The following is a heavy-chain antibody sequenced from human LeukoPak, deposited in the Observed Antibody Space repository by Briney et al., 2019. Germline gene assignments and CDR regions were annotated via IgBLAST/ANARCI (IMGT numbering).Heavy chain of an antibody. CDR3: ARSRGYCSGGSCYGVGYYYGMDV. CDR1: GFTFSSYG. CDR2: IWYDGSNK. J-gene: IGHJ6*02. D-gene: IGHD2-15*01. Sequence: GGSLRLSCAASGFTFSSYGMHWVRQAPGKGLEWVAVIWYDGSNKYYADSVKGRFTISRDNSKNTLYLQMNSLRAEDTAVYYCARSRGYCSGGSCYGVGYYYGMDVWGQGTTVTVSS. V-gene: IGHV3-33*01.